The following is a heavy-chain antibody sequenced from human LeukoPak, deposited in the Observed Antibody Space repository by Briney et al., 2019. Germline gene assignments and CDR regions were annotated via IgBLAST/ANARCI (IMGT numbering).Heavy chain of an antibody. CDR1: GFTFSSYS. D-gene: IGHD6-19*01. J-gene: IGHJ4*02. CDR2: ISSSSSYI. Sequence: PGGSLRLSCAASGFTFSSYSMNWVRQAPGKGLEWVSSISSSSSYIYYADSVKGRFTISRHNAKNSLYLQMNSLRAEDPAVYYCARGRIAVARVKSQNLDYFDYWGQGTLVTVSS. V-gene: IGHV3-21*01. CDR3: ARGRIAVARVKSQNLDYFDY.